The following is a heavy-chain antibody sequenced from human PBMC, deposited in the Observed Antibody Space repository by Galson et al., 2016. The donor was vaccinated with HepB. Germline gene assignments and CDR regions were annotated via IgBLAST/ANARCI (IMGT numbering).Heavy chain of an antibody. J-gene: IGHJ4*02. D-gene: IGHD6-19*01. CDR2: ISAGRSYI. CDR1: GFTFSPYT. V-gene: IGHV3-21*01. Sequence: SLRLSCASSGFTFSPYTMNWVRQAPGRGLEWVASISAGRSYIYYPDSVRGRFTISRDDATNSLYLQMDPLTDDDTAVYFCAREPGWRGLDHWGRGTLVTVAS. CDR3: AREPGWRGLDH.